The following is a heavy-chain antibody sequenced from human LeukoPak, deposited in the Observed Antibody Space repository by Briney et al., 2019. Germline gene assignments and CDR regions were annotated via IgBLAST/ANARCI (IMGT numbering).Heavy chain of an antibody. J-gene: IGHJ4*02. CDR1: GFTFSSYW. V-gene: IGHV3-7*01. CDR2: IKQDGSEK. CDR3: ASACSSASCYSRGGY. Sequence: GGSLRLSCAASGFTFSSYWMSWVRQAPGKRLEWVANIKQDGSEKYYVDSVKGRFTISKDNAKNSLYLQMNSLRAEDTAVYYCASACSSASCYSRGGYWGQGTLVTVSS. D-gene: IGHD2-2*01.